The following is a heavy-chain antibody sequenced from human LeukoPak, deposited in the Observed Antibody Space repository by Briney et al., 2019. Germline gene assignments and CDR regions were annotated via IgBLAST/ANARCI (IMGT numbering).Heavy chain of an antibody. J-gene: IGHJ4*02. CDR3: ARGYRGYYGSGSYRSPYFDY. Sequence: PSETLSLTCAVSGGSISSSNWWSWVRQPPGKGLEWVGEIYHSGSTNYNPSLKSRVTISVDKSKNQFSLKLSSVTAADTAVYYCARGYRGYYGSGSYRSPYFDYWGQGTLVTVSS. CDR2: IYHSGST. D-gene: IGHD3-10*01. CDR1: GGSISSSNW. V-gene: IGHV4-4*02.